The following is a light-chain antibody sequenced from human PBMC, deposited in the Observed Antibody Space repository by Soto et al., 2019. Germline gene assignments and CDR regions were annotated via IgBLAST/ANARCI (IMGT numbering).Light chain of an antibody. J-gene: IGLJ3*02. V-gene: IGLV1-40*01. Sequence: QSVLTQPPSVSGAPGQRVTISCTGSSSNIGAGYNVHWYRQLPGTAPKLVIYVNTNRPSGVPDRISGSKSGTSASLAITGLQAEDEADYYCQSYDSSLSGSWVFGGGTKVTVL. CDR1: SSNIGAGYN. CDR3: QSYDSSLSGSWV. CDR2: VNT.